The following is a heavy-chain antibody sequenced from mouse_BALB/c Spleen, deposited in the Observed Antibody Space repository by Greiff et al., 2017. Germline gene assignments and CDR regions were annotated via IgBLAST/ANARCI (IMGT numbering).Heavy chain of an antibody. CDR2: ISSGSSTS. V-gene: IGHV5-17*02. CDR1: GFTFSSFG. Sequence: EVQLVESGGGLVKPGGSLKLSCAASGFTFSSFGMHWVRQAPEKGLEWVAYISSGSSTSYYADTVKGRFTISRDNPKNTLFLQMTSLRSEVTAMYYGAREGYYDPYGYFDVWGAGTTVTVSS. D-gene: IGHD2-4*01. CDR3: AREGYYDPYGYFDV. J-gene: IGHJ1*01.